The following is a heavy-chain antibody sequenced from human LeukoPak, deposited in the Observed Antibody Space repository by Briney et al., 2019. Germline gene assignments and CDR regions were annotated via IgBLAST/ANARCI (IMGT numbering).Heavy chain of an antibody. CDR3: ARDADLGPYYYMDV. CDR2: IKQDGSEK. J-gene: IGHJ6*03. Sequence: GSLRLSCAASGFTFSSYWMSWVRQAPGKGLEWVANIKQDGSEKYYVDSVKGRFTISRDNAKNSLYLQMNSLRAEDTAVYYCARDADLGPYYYMDVWGKGTTVTVSS. CDR1: GFTFSSYW. D-gene: IGHD3-10*01. V-gene: IGHV3-7*01.